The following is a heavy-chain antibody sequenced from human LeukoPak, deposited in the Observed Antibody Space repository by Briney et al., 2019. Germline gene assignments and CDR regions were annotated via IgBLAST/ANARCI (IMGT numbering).Heavy chain of an antibody. CDR3: ARDRYCSGGTCYSAAWFDP. V-gene: IGHV3-11*06. Sequence: GGSLRLSCAASGFTFSDYYMSWIRQAPGKGLECISYISSSSNYTNYADSVKDRFTISRDNAKNSLYLQMNSLRAEDTAVYYCARDRYCSGGTCYSAAWFDPWGQGTLVTVSS. CDR1: GFTFSDYY. D-gene: IGHD2-15*01. CDR2: ISSSSNYT. J-gene: IGHJ5*02.